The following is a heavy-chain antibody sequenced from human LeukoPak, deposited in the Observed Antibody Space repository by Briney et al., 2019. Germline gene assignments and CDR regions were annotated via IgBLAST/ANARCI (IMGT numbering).Heavy chain of an antibody. D-gene: IGHD3-3*01. CDR2: ISAYNGNT. CDR3: ARAGPLTISYAFDI. CDR1: GYTFTSYG. Sequence: ASVKVSCKASGYTFTSYGISWVRQAPGQGLEWMGWISAYNGNTNYAQKLQGRVTMTTDTSTSTAYMELRSLRSDNTAVYYCARAGPLTISYAFDIWGQGTMVTVSS. J-gene: IGHJ3*02. V-gene: IGHV1-18*01.